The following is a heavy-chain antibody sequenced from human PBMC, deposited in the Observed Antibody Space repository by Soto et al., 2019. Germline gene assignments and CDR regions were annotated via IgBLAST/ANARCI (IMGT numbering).Heavy chain of an antibody. CDR2: ITSNGGST. V-gene: IGHV3-64D*06. Sequence: PGGSLRLSCSASGFTFSSYVMNWVRQAPGKGLEYVSGITSNGGSTFYADSVKGRFIISRDNSQNTVYLQMSSLTTADTAVYYCLAASAAYWGQGT. D-gene: IGHD6-13*01. J-gene: IGHJ4*02. CDR1: GFTFSSYV. CDR3: LAASAAY.